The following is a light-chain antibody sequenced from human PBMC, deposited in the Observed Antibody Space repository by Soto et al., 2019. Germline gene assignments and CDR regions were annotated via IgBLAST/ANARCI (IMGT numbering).Light chain of an antibody. CDR1: QTIDTW. CDR2: KAS. V-gene: IGKV1-5*03. J-gene: IGKJ4*01. Sequence: DIQMTQSPSTLSASVGDRVTITCRARQTIDTWLAWYQQKPGKAPKVLIYKASSLESGVPSRFSGSGTGTEFTLTLSSLQSDDFATYYCQQYNSYPLTFGGGTKVEIK. CDR3: QQYNSYPLT.